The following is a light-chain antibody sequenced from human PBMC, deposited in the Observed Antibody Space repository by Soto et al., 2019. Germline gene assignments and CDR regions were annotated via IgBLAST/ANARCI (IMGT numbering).Light chain of an antibody. Sequence: EIVLTQFPDTLSLSPGVRAILSCRDSQSVRNSYLAWYQQRPGQAPRLLIYGADSRATGIPDRFSGSGSDTDFTLTISRLEPEDFAVYYCQQYGSSPRYTFGQGTKLEI. CDR1: QSVRNSY. V-gene: IGKV3-20*01. CDR2: GAD. CDR3: QQYGSSPRYT. J-gene: IGKJ2*01.